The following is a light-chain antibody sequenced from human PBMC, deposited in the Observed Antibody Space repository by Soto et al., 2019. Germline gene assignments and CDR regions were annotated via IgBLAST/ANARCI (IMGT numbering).Light chain of an antibody. CDR1: SSNIGAGYD. CDR3: QSNDSSLRGV. J-gene: IGLJ3*02. V-gene: IGLV1-40*01. Sequence: QSVLTQPPSVSGAPGQRGTISCTGSSSNIGAGYDVHWYQQFPGTAPKLLIYGNSNRPSGVPDRFSGSKSGTSASLAITGLQAEDEADYYCQSNDSSLRGVFGGGTKLTVL. CDR2: GNS.